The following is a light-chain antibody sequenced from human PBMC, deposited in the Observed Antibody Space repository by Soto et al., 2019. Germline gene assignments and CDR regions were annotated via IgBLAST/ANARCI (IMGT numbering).Light chain of an antibody. J-gene: IGLJ1*01. Sequence: QSALTQPASVSGSPGQSITISCTGSNSDIGGYNSVSWYQQHPGKAPKLLIFGVTNRPSGVSDRFSGSKSGNTASLTISGLQAEDEADYYCSSYTSSSTPFVFGTGTKLTVL. V-gene: IGLV2-14*01. CDR2: GVT. CDR3: SSYTSSSTPFV. CDR1: NSDIGGYNS.